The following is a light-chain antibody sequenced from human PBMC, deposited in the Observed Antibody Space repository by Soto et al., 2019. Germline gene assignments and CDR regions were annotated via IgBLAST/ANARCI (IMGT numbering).Light chain of an antibody. V-gene: IGKV3-20*01. CDR1: QSVSSSY. CDR3: QQYGSSPPIT. Sequence: GLTQSPSTLSLSAGERATLSCRASQSVSSSYLAWYQQKPGQAPRLLIYGASSRATGIPDRFSGSGSGTDFTLTISRLEPEDFAVYYCQQYGSSPPITFGQGARL. CDR2: GAS. J-gene: IGKJ5*01.